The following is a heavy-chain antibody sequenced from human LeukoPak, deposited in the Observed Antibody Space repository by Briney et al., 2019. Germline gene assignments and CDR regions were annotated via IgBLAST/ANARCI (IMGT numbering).Heavy chain of an antibody. J-gene: IGHJ6*02. CDR1: GGSISSYY. CDR2: IYYSGST. CDR3: ARFTRSSSSHYYYYAMDV. V-gene: IGHV4-59*01. D-gene: IGHD6-6*01. Sequence: SETLSLTCTVSGGSISSYYWSWIRQPPGKGLEWIGYIYYSGSTNYNPSLKSRVTISVDTSKNQFSLKLSSVTAADTAVYYCARFTRSSSSHYYYYAMDVWGQGTTVTVSS.